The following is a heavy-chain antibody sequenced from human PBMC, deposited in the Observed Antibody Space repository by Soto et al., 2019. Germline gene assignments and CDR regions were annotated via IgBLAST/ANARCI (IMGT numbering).Heavy chain of an antibody. Sequence: SETLSLTCAVYGGSFSGYYWSWISQPPGKGLEWMGEINHSGSTNYNPSRKSRVTISVDTSKNQFSLMLSSVTAADTAVYYCARDSHGSGSYYYWGQGTLVTVSS. CDR1: GGSFSGYY. CDR3: ARDSHGSGSYYY. CDR2: INHSGST. D-gene: IGHD1-26*01. V-gene: IGHV4-34*01. J-gene: IGHJ4*02.